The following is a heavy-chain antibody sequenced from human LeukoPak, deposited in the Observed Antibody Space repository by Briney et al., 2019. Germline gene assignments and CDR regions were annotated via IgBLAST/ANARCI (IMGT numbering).Heavy chain of an antibody. CDR3: AKEQPGPPSSPDAFDI. J-gene: IGHJ3*02. CDR1: GFTFSSYW. Sequence: GGSLRLSCAASGFTFSSYWMSWVRQAPGKWLEWVANIKQDGSEKYYVDSVKGRFTISRDNAKNSLYLQMNSLRAEDTAVYYCAKEQPGPPSSPDAFDIWGQGTMVTVSS. D-gene: IGHD1-14*01. CDR2: IKQDGSEK. V-gene: IGHV3-7*01.